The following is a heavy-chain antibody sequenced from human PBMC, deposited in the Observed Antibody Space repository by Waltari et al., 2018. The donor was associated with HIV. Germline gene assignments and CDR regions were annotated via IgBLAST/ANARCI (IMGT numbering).Heavy chain of an antibody. D-gene: IGHD5-12*01. Sequence: EVQLLESGGGLVQPGGSLRLSCAASGFTFSSYSLRWVRQAPGKGLEWVSAIRGSGGSTYYADSVKGRFTISRDNSKNTLYLQMNSLRAEDTAVYYCAKDPMDIVATINYYGMDVWGQGTTVTVSS. CDR3: AKDPMDIVATINYYGMDV. V-gene: IGHV3-23*01. CDR1: GFTFSSYS. J-gene: IGHJ6*02. CDR2: IRGSGGST.